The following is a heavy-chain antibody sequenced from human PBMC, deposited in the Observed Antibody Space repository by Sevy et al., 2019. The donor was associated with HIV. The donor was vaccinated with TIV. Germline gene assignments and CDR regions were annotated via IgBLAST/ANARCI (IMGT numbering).Heavy chain of an antibody. Sequence: AAVKVSCKASGYTFTSYGISWVRQAPGQGLEWMGWISAYNGNTNYAQKLQGRVTMTTDTSTSTAYMELRSLRSDDTAVYYYARVALYCGGECYSGWFDPWGQGTMVTVSS. J-gene: IGHJ5*02. D-gene: IGHD2-21*01. CDR1: GYTFTSYG. CDR3: ARVALYCGGECYSGWFDP. V-gene: IGHV1-18*04. CDR2: ISAYNGNT.